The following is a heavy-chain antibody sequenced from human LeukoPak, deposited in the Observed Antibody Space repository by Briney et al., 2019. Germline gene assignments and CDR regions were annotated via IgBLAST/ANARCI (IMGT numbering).Heavy chain of an antibody. CDR3: AKDGGEIVVVITYYFDY. CDR1: GFTFSSYG. CDR2: ISYDGSNK. V-gene: IGHV3-30*18. D-gene: IGHD3-22*01. Sequence: SGGSLRLSCAASGFTFSSYGMHWVRQAPGKGLEWVAVISYDGSNKYYADSVKGRFTISRDNSKNTLYLQMNSLRAEDKAVYYCAKDGGEIVVVITYYFDYWGQGTLVTVSA. J-gene: IGHJ4*02.